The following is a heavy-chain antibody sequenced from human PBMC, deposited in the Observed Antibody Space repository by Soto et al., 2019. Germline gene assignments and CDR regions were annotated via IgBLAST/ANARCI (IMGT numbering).Heavy chain of an antibody. CDR1: RVAFSKFI. CDR3: AKVRYSSPMGYYYGMDV. Sequence: QAQLEQSGGEVKKPGSSVKVSCKASRVAFSKFIVTWVRQAPGLGLEWVGGIIPVFGTANYAQKFQGRVTITSDESTSTSYMEVNNLRSEDTSVYYCAKVRYSSPMGYYYGMDVWGQVTTFTVSS. CDR2: IIPVFGTA. J-gene: IGHJ6*02. D-gene: IGHD2-2*01. V-gene: IGHV1-69*01.